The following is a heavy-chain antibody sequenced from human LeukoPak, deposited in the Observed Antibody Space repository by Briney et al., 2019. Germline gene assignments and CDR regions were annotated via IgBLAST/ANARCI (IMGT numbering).Heavy chain of an antibody. CDR3: ASRSIAVAGTEGNFDY. CDR2: INHSGST. V-gene: IGHV4-34*01. CDR1: GGSFSGYY. J-gene: IGHJ4*02. D-gene: IGHD6-19*01. Sequence: SETLSLTCAVYGGSFSGYYWSWIRQPPGKGLEWFGEINHSGSTNYNPSLKSRVTISVDTSKNQFSLKLSSVTAADTAVYYCASRSIAVAGTEGNFDYWGQGTLVTVSS.